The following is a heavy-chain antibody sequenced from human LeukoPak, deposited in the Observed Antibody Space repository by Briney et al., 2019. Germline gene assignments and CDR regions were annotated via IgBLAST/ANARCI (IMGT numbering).Heavy chain of an antibody. Sequence: SQTLSLTCAVSGGSISSGGYSWSWIRQPPGKGLEWIGYIYHSGSTYYNPSLKSRVTISVDRSKNQFSLKLSSVTAADTAVYYCARTLHSSYDAFDIWGQGTMVTVSS. V-gene: IGHV4-30-2*01. CDR2: IYHSGST. CDR3: ARTLHSSYDAFDI. J-gene: IGHJ3*02. CDR1: GGSISSGGYS. D-gene: IGHD5-12*01.